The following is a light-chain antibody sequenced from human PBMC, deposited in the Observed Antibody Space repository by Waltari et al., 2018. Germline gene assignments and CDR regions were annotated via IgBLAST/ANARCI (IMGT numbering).Light chain of an antibody. CDR1: QSVSSN. J-gene: IGKJ1*01. V-gene: IGKV3-15*01. CDR3: QQYKNWPQT. CDR2: GAS. Sequence: EIVMTQSPATLSVSHGERATLSCRASQSVSSNLAWYQQQPGQAPRLLIYGASTRATGIPARFSGSGSGTEFTLTISSMQSEDFAVYYCQQYKNWPQTFGQGTKVEIK.